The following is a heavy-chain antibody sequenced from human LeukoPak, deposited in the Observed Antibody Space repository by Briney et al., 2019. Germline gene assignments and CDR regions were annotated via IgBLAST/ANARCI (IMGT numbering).Heavy chain of an antibody. Sequence: ASVKVSCKASGYTFTSSGISWVRQAPGQGLEWMGWINPNSGGTNYAQKFQGRVTMTRDTSISTAYMELSRLRSDDTAVYYCAREDRESWFDPWGQGTLVTVSS. CDR3: AREDRESWFDP. CDR2: INPNSGGT. J-gene: IGHJ5*02. D-gene: IGHD1-26*01. V-gene: IGHV1-2*02. CDR1: GYTFTSSG.